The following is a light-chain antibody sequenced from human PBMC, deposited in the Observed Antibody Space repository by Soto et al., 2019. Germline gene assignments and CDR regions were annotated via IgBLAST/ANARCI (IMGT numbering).Light chain of an antibody. J-gene: IGLJ2*01. V-gene: IGLV2-14*01. Sequence: QSVLTQPASVSGSPGQSVTISCTGTSSYVGGYNYVSWYQQHSGKAPKLLIYDISNRPSGVSYRFSGSKSGNTASLTISVLQAEDEADYYCSSYTTCSARVFGGGTKLTVL. CDR3: SSYTTCSARV. CDR2: DIS. CDR1: SSYVGGYNY.